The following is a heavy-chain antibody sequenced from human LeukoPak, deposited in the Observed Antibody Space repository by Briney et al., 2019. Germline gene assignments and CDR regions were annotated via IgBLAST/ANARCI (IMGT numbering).Heavy chain of an antibody. V-gene: IGHV1-46*02. J-gene: IGHJ5*02. CDR3: ARNRITMVRGVKANWFDP. CDR1: GYSLDSYG. D-gene: IGHD3-10*01. CDR2: INPSGGST. Sequence: ASVKVSCKASGYSLDSYGISWVRQAPGQGLEWMGIINPSGGSTSYAQKFQGRVTMTRDTSTSTVYMELSSLRSGDTAVYYCARNRITMVRGVKANWFDPWGQGTLVTVSS.